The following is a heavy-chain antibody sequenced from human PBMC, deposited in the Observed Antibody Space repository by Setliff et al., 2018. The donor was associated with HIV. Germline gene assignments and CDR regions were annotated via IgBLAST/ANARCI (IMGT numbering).Heavy chain of an antibody. J-gene: IGHJ4*02. CDR1: GYSISSGCY. Sequence: SETLSLTCAVSGYSISSGCYWGWIRQPPGKGLEWIGSVYYSGSTYYNPSLKSRVTISVDTSKNQLSLKLTSMTAADTAVYYCARSQPDTIFGVVVFDSWGQGTLVTVSS. V-gene: IGHV4-38-2*01. CDR3: ARSQPDTIFGVVVFDS. CDR2: VYYSGST. D-gene: IGHD3-3*01.